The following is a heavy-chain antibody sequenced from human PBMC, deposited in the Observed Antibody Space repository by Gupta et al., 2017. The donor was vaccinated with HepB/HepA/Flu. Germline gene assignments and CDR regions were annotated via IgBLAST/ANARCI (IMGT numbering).Heavy chain of an antibody. V-gene: IGHV4-31*03. J-gene: IGHJ6*02. CDR3: ARGHSSGPGDMDV. D-gene: IGHD3-22*01. CDR1: GASISSGGSY. CDR2: IYYSGST. Sequence: QVQLQESGPGLVKPSQTLSITCTVSGASISSGGSYWSWIRQHPGKGLEWIGYIYYSGSTYYNPSLKSRVTISVDTSKNQFSLKLSSVTAADTAVYYCARGHSSGPGDMDVWGQGTTVTGSS.